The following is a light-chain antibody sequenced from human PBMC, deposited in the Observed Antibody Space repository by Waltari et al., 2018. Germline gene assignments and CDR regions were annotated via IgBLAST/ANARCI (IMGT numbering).Light chain of an antibody. CDR3: AAWDDSLSGAWV. J-gene: IGLJ3*02. CDR1: SSNIGSNY. Sequence: QSVLTQPPSASGTPGQRVTISCSGSSSNIGSNYVYWYQQLPGTAPKLLIYRKNQRPSGVPDRFSGSKSGTSASLAISGLRSEDEADYYCAAWDDSLSGAWVFGGGTKLTVL. CDR2: RKN. V-gene: IGLV1-47*01.